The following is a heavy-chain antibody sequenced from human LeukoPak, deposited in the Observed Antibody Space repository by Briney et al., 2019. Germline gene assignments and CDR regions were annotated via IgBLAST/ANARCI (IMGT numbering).Heavy chain of an antibody. J-gene: IGHJ6*02. V-gene: IGHV3-30*18. Sequence: GGSLRRSCTPSGFTFSRYRMHWVRQAPGKGLEWVAVISYDGSNKYYADSVKGRFTISRDNSKNTLYLQMNSLRAEDTAVYYCAKEASDVRWYYYAMYAWGQGTTVTVSS. D-gene: IGHD3-10*02. CDR2: ISYDGSNK. CDR1: GFTFSRYR. CDR3: AKEASDVRWYYYAMYA.